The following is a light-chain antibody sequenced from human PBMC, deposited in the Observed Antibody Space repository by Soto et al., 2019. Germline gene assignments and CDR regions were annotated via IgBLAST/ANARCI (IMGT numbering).Light chain of an antibody. J-gene: IGKJ2*01. CDR3: QQYGSSPPEYT. Sequence: EIVLTQSPGTLSLSPGERATLSCRASQSVSSSYFAWYQQRPGQAPRLLISGASSRTTGIPDRFSGSGSGTDFTLTISRLKPEDFAVYYCQQYGSSPPEYTFGQGTKLEI. CDR2: GAS. V-gene: IGKV3-20*01. CDR1: QSVSSSY.